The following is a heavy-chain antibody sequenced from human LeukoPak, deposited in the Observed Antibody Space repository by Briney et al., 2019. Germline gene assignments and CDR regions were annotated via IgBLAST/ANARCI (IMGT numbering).Heavy chain of an antibody. CDR1: GFTFTNAW. J-gene: IGHJ6*02. CDR2: IKSKTDGETT. CDR3: AKVGGSGTSYYYFGMDV. Sequence: GGSLRLSCVDSGFTFTNAWMSWVRQAPGKGLEWIGRIKSKTDGETTNYAEPVRGRFTISRDNSKNTLYLQMNSLRAEDTAVYFCAKVGGSGTSYYYFGMDVWGQGTTVTVSS. D-gene: IGHD3-10*01. V-gene: IGHV3-15*01.